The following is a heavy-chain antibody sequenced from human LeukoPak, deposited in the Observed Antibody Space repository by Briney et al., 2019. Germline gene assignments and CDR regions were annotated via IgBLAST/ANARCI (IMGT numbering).Heavy chain of an antibody. CDR2: IIPIFGTA. CDR1: GGTFSSYA. CDR3: ARGRCSTSCHKDYYYMDV. Sequence: GSSVKVSCKASGGTFSSYAISWVRQAPGQGLERMGGIIPIFGTANYAQKFQGRVTITADESTSIAYMELSSLRSEDTAVYYCARGRCSTSCHKDYYYMDVWGKGTTVTVSS. V-gene: IGHV1-69*01. J-gene: IGHJ6*03. D-gene: IGHD2-2*02.